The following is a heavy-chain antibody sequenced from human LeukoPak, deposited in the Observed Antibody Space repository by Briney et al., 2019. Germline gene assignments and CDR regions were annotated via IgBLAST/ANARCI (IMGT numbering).Heavy chain of an antibody. CDR2: ISSGGST. Sequence: GGSLRLSCAASGFTVSSNYMSWVRQAPGKGLEWVSVISSGGSTYYADSVKGRFTISRDNSKNTLYLQMNSLRAEDTAVYYCARVFSPHLSSGWYHFDYWGQGTLVTVSS. CDR1: GFTVSSNY. D-gene: IGHD6-19*01. J-gene: IGHJ4*02. CDR3: ARVFSPHLSSGWYHFDY. V-gene: IGHV3-66*01.